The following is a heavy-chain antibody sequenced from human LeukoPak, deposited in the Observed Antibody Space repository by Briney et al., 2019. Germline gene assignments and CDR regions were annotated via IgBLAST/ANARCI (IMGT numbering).Heavy chain of an antibody. D-gene: IGHD3-22*01. CDR1: GYTFTGYY. Sequence: ASVKVSCKASGYTFTGYYMHWVRQAPGQGLEWMGRINPNSGDTRSAQKFQGRVTMTSDTSITTAYMELSSLRSDDTAVYFCVGDYYYDYNGHSSGTRGFQHWGQGTLVTVSS. V-gene: IGHV1-2*02. CDR2: INPNSGDT. CDR3: VGDYYYDYNGHSSGTRGFQH. J-gene: IGHJ1*01.